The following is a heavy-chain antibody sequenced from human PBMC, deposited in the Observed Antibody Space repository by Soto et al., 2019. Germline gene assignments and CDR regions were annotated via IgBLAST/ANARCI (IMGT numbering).Heavy chain of an antibody. CDR3: ARDASRALWFGELLSSWFDP. CDR1: GYTFTGYY. Sequence: ASVKVSCKASGYTFTGYYMHWVRQAPGQGLEWMGWINPNSGGTNYAQKFQGRVTMTRDTSISTAYMELSRLRSDDTAVYYCARDASRALWFGELLSSWFDPWGQGTLVTVSS. D-gene: IGHD3-10*01. V-gene: IGHV1-2*02. CDR2: INPNSGGT. J-gene: IGHJ5*02.